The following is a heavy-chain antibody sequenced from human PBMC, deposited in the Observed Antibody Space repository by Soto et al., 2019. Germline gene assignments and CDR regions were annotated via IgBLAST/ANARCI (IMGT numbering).Heavy chain of an antibody. J-gene: IGHJ4*02. V-gene: IGHV3-74*01. Sequence: EVQLVESGGGLVQPGGSLRLSCAASGFTFSSYWMHWVRQAPGKGLVWVSRMNSDGSSTSYADFVKGRLTISRDNARNTLYLQMNSLRAEATAVYDCASWGAAADWGQGTQVTVSS. CDR3: ASWGAAAD. CDR2: MNSDGSST. CDR1: GFTFSSYW. D-gene: IGHD6-13*01.